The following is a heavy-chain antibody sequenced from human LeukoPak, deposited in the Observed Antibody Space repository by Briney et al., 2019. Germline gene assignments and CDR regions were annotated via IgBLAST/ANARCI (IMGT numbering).Heavy chain of an antibody. CDR2: INPNSGGT. D-gene: IGHD1-14*01. V-gene: IGHV1-2*02. CDR1: GYTFTGYY. Sequence: ASVKVSCKASGYTFTGYYMHWVRQAPGQGLEWMGWINPNSGGTNYAQKLQGRVTMTRDTSISTAYMELSSLRSDDTAVYYCARDFNLPGYYYYGMDVWGQGTTVTVSS. CDR3: ARDFNLPGYYYYGMDV. J-gene: IGHJ6*02.